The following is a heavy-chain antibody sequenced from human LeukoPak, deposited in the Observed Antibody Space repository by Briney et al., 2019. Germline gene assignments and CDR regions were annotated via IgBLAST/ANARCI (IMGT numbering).Heavy chain of an antibody. V-gene: IGHV1-69*04. Sequence: GASVKVSCKASGGTFTSSNAVNWVRQPPGQGLEWMGRIIPMIDFTKYYQKFQGRVTITADKSTSAAYMEANSLTSEDTAVYYCARDPQSGNPAHDWHFGLWGHGTLVTVSS. D-gene: IGHD4-23*01. J-gene: IGHJ2*01. CDR1: GGTFTSSNA. CDR2: IIPMIDFT. CDR3: ARDPQSGNPAHDWHFGL.